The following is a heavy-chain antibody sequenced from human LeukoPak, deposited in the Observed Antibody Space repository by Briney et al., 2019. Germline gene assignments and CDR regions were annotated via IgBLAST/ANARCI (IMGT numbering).Heavy chain of an antibody. CDR3: ARSSYDFLTGSPLLNSFDY. Sequence: ASVTVSCMASGYTFTRYALHWVRQAPRQRLEWMGWVNAGNGKTKYSQKFQGRVTITRDTSASAAYMELNSLRSEDTAVYYCARSSYDFLTGSPLLNSFDYWGRGTLVTVSS. J-gene: IGHJ4*02. CDR1: GYTFTRYA. D-gene: IGHD3-9*01. CDR2: VNAGNGKT. V-gene: IGHV1-3*01.